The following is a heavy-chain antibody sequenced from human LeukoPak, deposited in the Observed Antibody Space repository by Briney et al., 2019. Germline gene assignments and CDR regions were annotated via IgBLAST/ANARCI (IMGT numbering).Heavy chain of an antibody. D-gene: IGHD1-26*01. V-gene: IGHV4-39*01. CDR1: GGSISSSSYY. Sequence: PSETLSLTCTVSGGSISSSSYYWGWIRQPPGKGLEWIGSIYYSGSTYYNPSLKSRVTISVDTSKNQSSLKLSSVTAADTAVYYCASIIVGVTPQHWGQGTLVTVSS. J-gene: IGHJ1*01. CDR2: IYYSGST. CDR3: ASIIVGVTPQH.